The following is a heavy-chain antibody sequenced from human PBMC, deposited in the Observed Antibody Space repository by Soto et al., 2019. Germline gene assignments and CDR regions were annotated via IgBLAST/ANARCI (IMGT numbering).Heavy chain of an antibody. CDR3: ARGGQNPYFDH. J-gene: IGHJ4*02. V-gene: IGHV1-18*01. Sequence: QVQLVQSGAEVKKPGASVKVSCTTSGYTFTLFGITWVRQAPGQGLEWMGWISPYNGDTKYAEKLEGRVTLTTDTSTDPGYMELTRLASGDPAEDFCARGGQNPYFDHWGQGTLVTVSS. CDR2: ISPYNGDT. CDR1: GYTFTLFG.